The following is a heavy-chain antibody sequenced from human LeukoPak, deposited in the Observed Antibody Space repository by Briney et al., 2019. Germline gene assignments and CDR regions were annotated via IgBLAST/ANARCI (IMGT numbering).Heavy chain of an antibody. J-gene: IGHJ4*02. V-gene: IGHV4-61*01. CDR2: VFNSGSA. CDR1: GGSVSSDSYY. Sequence: SETLSLTCAVSGGSVSSDSYYWSWIRQPPGKGLEWIGYVFNSGSANYNPSLKSRVTISVDTSKNQFSLKLKSVTAADTAVYYCAREPFYCSGGSCYSSTLFDYWGQGTLVTVSS. D-gene: IGHD2-15*01. CDR3: AREPFYCSGGSCYSSTLFDY.